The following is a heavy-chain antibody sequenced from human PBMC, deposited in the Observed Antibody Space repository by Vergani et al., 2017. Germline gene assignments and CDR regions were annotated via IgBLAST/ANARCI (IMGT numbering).Heavy chain of an antibody. J-gene: IGHJ6*03. CDR2: IYISGST. Sequence: QVQLQESGPGLVKPSQTLSLTCTVSGGSISRGSYYWSWIRQPPGKGLEWIGRIYISGSTYYNPSLKSRVTMSIDMSKNQFSLKLSSVTAADTAVYYCARDYFERSIRVHMDVWGKGTTVTVS. CDR1: GGSISRGSYY. V-gene: IGHV4-61*02. CDR3: ARDYFERSIRVHMDV. D-gene: IGHD3-9*01.